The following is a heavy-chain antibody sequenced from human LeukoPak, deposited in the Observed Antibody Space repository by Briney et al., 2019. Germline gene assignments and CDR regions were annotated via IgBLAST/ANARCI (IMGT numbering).Heavy chain of an antibody. J-gene: IGHJ4*02. CDR1: GFTVSSNY. Sequence: GGSLRLSCAASGFTVSSNYMSWVRQAPGKGLEWVSVIYSGGSTHYADSVKGRFTISRHNSKNTLYLQMNSLRAEDTAVYYCARVRAYYDSSGPWNWGQGTLVTVSS. CDR2: IYSGGST. CDR3: ARVRAYYDSSGPWN. D-gene: IGHD3-22*01. V-gene: IGHV3-53*04.